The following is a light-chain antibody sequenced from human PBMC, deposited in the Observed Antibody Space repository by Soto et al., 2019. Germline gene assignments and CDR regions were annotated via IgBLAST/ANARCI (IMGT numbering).Light chain of an antibody. CDR2: EDN. V-gene: IGLV6-57*01. Sequence: NFMLTQPHSVSESPGKTVTISCTRSSGSIASNDVQWYQQRPGSSPNTVIYEDNQRPSGVPDRFSGSIDSSSNSASLTISGLKTEDEADYYCQSYDSSNVVFGGGTKLTVL. J-gene: IGLJ2*01. CDR3: QSYDSSNVV. CDR1: SGSIASND.